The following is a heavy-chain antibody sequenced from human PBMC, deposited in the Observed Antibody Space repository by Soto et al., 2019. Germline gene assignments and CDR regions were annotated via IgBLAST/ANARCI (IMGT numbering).Heavy chain of an antibody. Sequence: EVQLVESAGGLVQPGGSLRLSCAASGFTFRDYWMNWVRQAPGKGLEWVANIKQDGSEKYYVDSVKGRFSISRDNAKNSLYLQMNSLRAEDTAVYYCVQSLISLSVDYWGQGTLVTVSS. CDR2: IKQDGSEK. V-gene: IGHV3-7*01. CDR1: GFTFRDYW. D-gene: IGHD3-10*01. J-gene: IGHJ4*02. CDR3: VQSLISLSVDY.